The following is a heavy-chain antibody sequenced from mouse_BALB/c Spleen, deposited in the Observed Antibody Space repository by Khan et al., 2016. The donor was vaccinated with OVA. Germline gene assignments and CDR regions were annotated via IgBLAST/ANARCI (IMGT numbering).Heavy chain of an antibody. CDR1: GYTFTTYT. CDR2: IITYNDNT. J-gene: IGHJ3*01. CDR3: ARDGSYYKSDGWFAY. V-gene: IGHV1-4*01. D-gene: IGHD2-14*01. Sequence: QVQLQQSETELARPGASVKMSCTASGYTFTTYTIHWVNQRLGQGLEWSGYIITYNDNTNYNQKFKDRATLTPDKSYSPAFMKLSSLTSEDSALYYSARDGSYYKSDGWFAYWGQGTLVTVSA.